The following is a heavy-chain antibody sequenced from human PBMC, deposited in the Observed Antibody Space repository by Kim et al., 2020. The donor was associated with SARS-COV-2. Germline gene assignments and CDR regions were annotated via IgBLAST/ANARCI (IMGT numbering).Heavy chain of an antibody. J-gene: IGHJ3*02. CDR3: ARDLGPGVGAFDI. Sequence: YALELQGRVTMTTSTSTSTAYMELRCLRTDDTAVYYCARDLGPGVGAFDIWGQGTMVTVSS. V-gene: IGHV1-18*01. D-gene: IGHD7-27*01.